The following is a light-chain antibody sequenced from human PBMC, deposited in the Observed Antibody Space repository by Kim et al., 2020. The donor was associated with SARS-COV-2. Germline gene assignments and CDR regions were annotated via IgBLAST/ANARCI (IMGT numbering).Light chain of an antibody. CDR3: QQYNNWPPWT. V-gene: IGKV3-15*01. Sequence: SPGKRATSSCRASQSVSSNLAWYQQKPGQAPRLLIYGASTRATGIPARFSGSGSGTEFTLTISSLQSEDFAVYYCQQYNNWPPWTFGQGTKVDIK. CDR1: QSVSSN. CDR2: GAS. J-gene: IGKJ1*01.